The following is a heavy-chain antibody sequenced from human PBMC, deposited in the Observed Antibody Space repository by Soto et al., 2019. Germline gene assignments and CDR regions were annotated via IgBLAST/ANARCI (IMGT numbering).Heavy chain of an antibody. CDR1: GFTFDDYA. J-gene: IGHJ6*02. D-gene: IGHD1-26*01. CDR2: ISGDGGIT. V-gene: IGHV3-43*02. CDR3: AKDINRLVGATYYYYYYGMDG. Sequence: GGSLRLSCAASGFTFDDYAMHWVRQAPGKGLEWVSLISGDGGITYYADSVKGRFTISIDNSKNSLYLQMNSLRTEDAALYYCAKDINRLVGATYYYYYYGMDGWGQGTTFTVSS.